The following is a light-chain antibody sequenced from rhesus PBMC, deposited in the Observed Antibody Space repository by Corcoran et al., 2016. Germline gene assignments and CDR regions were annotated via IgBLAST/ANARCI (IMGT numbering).Light chain of an antibody. CDR3: LQYSSSPPWT. J-gene: IGKJ1*01. CDR2: KAS. V-gene: IGKV1-22*01. Sequence: DIQMTQSPSSLSASVGDKVTITCHASQGISSWLAWYQQKPGKAPKLLIYKASSLQSGVPSRFSGSGTGTYYTLTIGRLQSEDFATSYCLQYSSSPPWTFGQETKVEIK. CDR1: QGISSW.